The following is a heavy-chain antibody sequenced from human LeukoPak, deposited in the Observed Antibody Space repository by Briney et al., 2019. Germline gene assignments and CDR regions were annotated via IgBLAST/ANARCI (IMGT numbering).Heavy chain of an antibody. CDR3: ARDVQDIVVVVAAVDAFDI. J-gene: IGHJ3*02. CDR1: GGTFSSYA. CDR2: IIPIFGTA. D-gene: IGHD2-15*01. V-gene: IGHV1-69*06. Sequence: GASVKVSCKASGGTFSSYAISWVRQAPGQGLEWMGGIIPIFGTANYAQKFQGRVTITADKSTSTAYMELSSLRSEDTAVYYCARDVQDIVVVVAAVDAFDIWGQGTMVTVSS.